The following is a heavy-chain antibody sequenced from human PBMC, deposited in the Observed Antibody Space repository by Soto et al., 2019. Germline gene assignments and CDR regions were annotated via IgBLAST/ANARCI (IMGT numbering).Heavy chain of an antibody. Sequence: SETLSLTCAVYGGSFSGYYWSWIRQPPGKGLEWIGEINHSGSTNYNPSLKSRVTISVDTSKNQFSLKLSSVTAADTAVYYCASVRDYYDSSGYYYSYWGQGTLVTV. J-gene: IGHJ4*02. CDR2: INHSGST. CDR1: GGSFSGYY. CDR3: ASVRDYYDSSGYYYSY. D-gene: IGHD3-22*01. V-gene: IGHV4-34*01.